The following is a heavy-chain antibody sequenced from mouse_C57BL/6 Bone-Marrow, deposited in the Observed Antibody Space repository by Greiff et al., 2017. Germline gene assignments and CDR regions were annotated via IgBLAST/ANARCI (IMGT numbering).Heavy chain of an antibody. CDR3: TSYYGPDY. CDR2: IYPRSGNT. V-gene: IGHV1-81*01. D-gene: IGHD1-1*01. Sequence: QVQLKQSGAELARPGASVKLSCKASGYTFTSYGISWVKQRTGQGLEWIGEIYPRSGNTYYNEKFQGKATITADTSSNTAYLQLSSLTSEDTAVYYCTSYYGPDYWGQGTTLTVSS. J-gene: IGHJ2*01. CDR1: GYTFTSYG.